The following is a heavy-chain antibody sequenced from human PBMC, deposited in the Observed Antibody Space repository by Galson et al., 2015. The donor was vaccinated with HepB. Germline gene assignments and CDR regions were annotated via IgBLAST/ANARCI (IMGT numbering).Heavy chain of an antibody. J-gene: IGHJ6*03. CDR1: GGSISSSNW. V-gene: IGHV4-4*02. Sequence: ETLSLTCAVSGGSISSSNWWSWVRQPPGKGLEWIGEIYHSGSTNYNPSLKSRVTISVDKSKNQFSLKLSSVTAADTAVYYCARDEIGLGYCSGGSCSKEGGYMDVWGKGTTVTVSS. D-gene: IGHD2-15*01. CDR2: IYHSGST. CDR3: ARDEIGLGYCSGGSCSKEGGYMDV.